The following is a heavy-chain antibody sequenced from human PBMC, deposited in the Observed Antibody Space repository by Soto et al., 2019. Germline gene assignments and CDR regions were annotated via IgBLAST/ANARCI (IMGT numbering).Heavy chain of an antibody. CDR2: IWYDGSNK. CDR3: ARVEYYSYYGMDV. J-gene: IGHJ6*02. V-gene: IGHV3-33*01. CDR1: GFTFSSYG. Sequence: GGSLRLSCAASGFTFSSYGMHWVRQAPGKGLEWVAVIWYDGSNKYYADSVKGRFTISRDNSKNTLYLQMNSLRAEDTAVYYCARVEYYSYYGMDVWGQGPRSPSP.